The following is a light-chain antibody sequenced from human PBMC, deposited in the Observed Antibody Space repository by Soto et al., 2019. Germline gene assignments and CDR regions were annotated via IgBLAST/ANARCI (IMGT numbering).Light chain of an antibody. CDR1: SSVVDAYNY. CDR3: CSYADTYVI. Sequence: QSALTQPRSVSGSPGQSVTVSCTGISSVVDAYNYVSWYQHHSGKAPKLVIYDVSQRPSGVPDRFSGSKSANTASLTISGLQAEDEADYYCCSYADTYVIFGGGTKLTVL. V-gene: IGLV2-11*01. J-gene: IGLJ2*01. CDR2: DVS.